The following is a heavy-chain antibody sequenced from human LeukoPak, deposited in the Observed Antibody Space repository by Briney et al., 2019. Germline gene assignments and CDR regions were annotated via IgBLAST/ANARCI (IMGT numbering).Heavy chain of an antibody. CDR2: IYPSGDST. D-gene: IGHD6-19*01. CDR1: GFTFSTYS. J-gene: IGHJ4*02. V-gene: IGHV3-23*01. Sequence: GGSLRLSCAASGFTFSTYSMTWVRQGPGKGLEWISSIYPSGDSTFYADSVKGRFTISRDNSKNTLYLQMSSLRTEDTAIYYCAKDVVPDSGWDLDYWGQGTLVTVSS. CDR3: AKDVVPDSGWDLDY.